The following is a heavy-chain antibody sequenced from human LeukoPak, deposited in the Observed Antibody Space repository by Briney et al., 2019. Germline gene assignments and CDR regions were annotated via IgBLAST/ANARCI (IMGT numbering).Heavy chain of an antibody. D-gene: IGHD4-17*01. CDR2: IYYSGST. CDR1: GGSICSSSYY. J-gene: IGHJ5*02. Sequence: SETLSLTCTVSGGSICSSSYYWGWIRQPPGKGLEWIGSIYYSGSTYYNPSLKSRVTISVDTSKNQFSLKLSSVTAADTAVYYCARHPPTTVTYNWFDPWGQGTLVTVSS. CDR3: ARHPPTTVTYNWFDP. V-gene: IGHV4-39*01.